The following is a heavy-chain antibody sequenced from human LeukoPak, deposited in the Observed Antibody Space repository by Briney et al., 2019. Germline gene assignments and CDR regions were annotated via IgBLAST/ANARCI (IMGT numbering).Heavy chain of an antibody. Sequence: GGSLRLSCAASGFTFSSFVMHWVRQAPGKGLEWVALITYDGSNKYYADSVRGRSTITRDNSKSTLDLQMNALRAEDTAVYYCVRGSVTYSGGYFQHWGQGTLVTVSS. V-gene: IGHV3-30-3*01. CDR2: ITYDGSNK. J-gene: IGHJ1*01. CDR1: GFTFSSFV. CDR3: VRGSVTYSGGYFQH. D-gene: IGHD1-26*01.